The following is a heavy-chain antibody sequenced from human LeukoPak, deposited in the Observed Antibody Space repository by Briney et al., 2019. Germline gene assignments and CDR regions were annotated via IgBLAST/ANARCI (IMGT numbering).Heavy chain of an antibody. V-gene: IGHV4-34*01. CDR2: INHSRTP. CDR3: ARLYNDY. Sequence: SETLSLTCAVYGGSFSGYYCSWIRQPPVKGLEWIGEINHSRTPNYSPSIKSRVTISVDTSKKQFSLKLSSVTAADTAVYYCARLYNDYWGQGTLVTVSS. J-gene: IGHJ4*02. CDR1: GGSFSGYY. D-gene: IGHD3-16*01.